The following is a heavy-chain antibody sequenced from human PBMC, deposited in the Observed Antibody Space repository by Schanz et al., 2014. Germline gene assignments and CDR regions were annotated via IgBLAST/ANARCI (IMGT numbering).Heavy chain of an antibody. CDR3: AKSQGSNIDS. CDR2: FNDGGVNK. Sequence: CATSGFSLDIFAVSWVRQAPGKWLEWVSSFNDGGVNKYYADSVKGRFTSSSDNSKRSLYLQMSRLRDEYAAVYYRAKSQGSNIDSRGRGALVLVSS. J-gene: IGHJ5*01. CDR1: GFSLDIFA. D-gene: IGHD2-15*01. V-gene: IGHV3-23*01.